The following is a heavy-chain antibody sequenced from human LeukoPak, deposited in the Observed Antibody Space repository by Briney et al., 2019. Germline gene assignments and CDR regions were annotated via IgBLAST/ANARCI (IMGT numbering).Heavy chain of an antibody. V-gene: IGHV1-2*04. CDR3: ARDDMVGRSYDSSGYYPSNYYGMDV. CDR2: INPNSGGT. J-gene: IGHJ6*02. D-gene: IGHD3-22*01. CDR1: GYTFTGYY. Sequence: ASVKVSCKASGYTFTGYYMHWVRQAPGQGLEWMGWINPNSGGTNYAQKFQGWVTMTRDTSISTAYMELSRLRSDDTAVYYCARDDMVGRSYDSSGYYPSNYYGMDVWGQGTTVTVSS.